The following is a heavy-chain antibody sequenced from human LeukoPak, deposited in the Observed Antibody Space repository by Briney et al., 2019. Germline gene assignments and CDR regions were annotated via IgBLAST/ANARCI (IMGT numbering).Heavy chain of an antibody. CDR1: GYSFTSYW. V-gene: IGHV5-51*01. D-gene: IGHD3-3*01. Sequence: ESLTISFNVSGYSFTSYWIGWVRQMSGKGLEWMGIIYPGDSDIRYSPSFQGQVTISADKSISTAYLQWSSLKASDTAMYYCAGQTGVVRDGFDIWGQGTVVTVSS. CDR3: AGQTGVVRDGFDI. CDR2: IYPGDSDI. J-gene: IGHJ3*02.